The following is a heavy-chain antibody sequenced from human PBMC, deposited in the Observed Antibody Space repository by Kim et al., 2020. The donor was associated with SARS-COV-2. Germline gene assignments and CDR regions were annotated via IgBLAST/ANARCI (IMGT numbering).Heavy chain of an antibody. CDR3: ARDMITFGGVIVKIFDY. CDR2: INAGNGNT. CDR1: GYTFTSYA. D-gene: IGHD3-16*02. J-gene: IGHJ4*02. Sequence: ASVKVSCKASGYTFTSYAMHWVRQAPGQRLEWMGWINAGNGNTKYSQKFQGRVTITRDTSASTAYMELSSLRSEDTAVYYCARDMITFGGVIVKIFDYWGQGTLVTVSS. V-gene: IGHV1-3*01.